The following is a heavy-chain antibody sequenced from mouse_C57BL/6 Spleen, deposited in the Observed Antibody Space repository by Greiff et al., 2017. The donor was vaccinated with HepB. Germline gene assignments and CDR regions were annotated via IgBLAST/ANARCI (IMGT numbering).Heavy chain of an antibody. V-gene: IGHV5-6*01. CDR2: ISSGGSYT. Sequence: EVQLQQSGGDLVKPGGSLKLSCAASGFTFSSYGMSWVRQTPDKRLEWVATISSGGSYTYYPDSVKGRFTISRDNAKNTLYLQMSSLKSEDTAMYYCARTPPEGFAYWGQGTLVTVSA. CDR3: ARTPPEGFAY. J-gene: IGHJ3*01. CDR1: GFTFSSYG.